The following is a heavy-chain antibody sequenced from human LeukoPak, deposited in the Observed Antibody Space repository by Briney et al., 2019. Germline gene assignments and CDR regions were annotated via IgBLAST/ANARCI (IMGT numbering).Heavy chain of an antibody. V-gene: IGHV1-2*02. D-gene: IGHD1-1*01. CDR1: GYTFTDYY. Sequence: ASVKVSCKASGYTFTDYYMHWVRQAPGQRLEWVGWMNHKSGGTNYAQRFQDRVTMTRDTSNNTSYMELSRLASDDTAVYYCAREFRTTTWSYDAFDLWGQGTMVTVSS. CDR2: MNHKSGGT. CDR3: AREFRTTTWSYDAFDL. J-gene: IGHJ3*01.